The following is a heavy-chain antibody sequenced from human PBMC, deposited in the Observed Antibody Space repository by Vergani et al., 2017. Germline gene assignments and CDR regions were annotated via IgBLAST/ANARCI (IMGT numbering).Heavy chain of an antibody. J-gene: IGHJ4*02. CDR3: ARSLPYCTSGSCPAI. D-gene: IGHD2-15*01. CDR1: GGSINPSSSF. V-gene: IGHV4-39*07. Sequence: QLQLQESGPGLVKPSETLSLICTVSGGSINPSSSFWGWIRQSPGKGLEWIGHIHTGGSTDLNPSFKSRVSISVDTSKSQFSLKLNSVTVADTAVYYCARSLPYCTSGSCPAIWGQGTLVTVSS. CDR2: IHTGGST.